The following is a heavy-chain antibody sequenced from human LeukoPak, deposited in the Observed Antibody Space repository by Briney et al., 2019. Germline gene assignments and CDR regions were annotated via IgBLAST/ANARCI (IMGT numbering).Heavy chain of an antibody. V-gene: IGHV1-2*02. J-gene: IGHJ4*02. D-gene: IGHD6-6*01. CDR3: ARDPEYSSSSGPIDC. CDR1: GYTFTGYY. CDR2: INPNSGGT. Sequence: GASVKVSCKASGYTFTGYYMHWVRQAPGQGLEWMGWINPNSGGTNYAQKFQGRVTMTRDTSISTAYMELSRLRSDDTAVYYCARDPEYSSSSGPIDCWGQGTLVTVSS.